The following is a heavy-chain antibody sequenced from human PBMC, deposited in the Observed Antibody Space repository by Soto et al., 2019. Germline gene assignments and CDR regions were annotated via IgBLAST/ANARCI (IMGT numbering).Heavy chain of an antibody. CDR2: ISGSGDST. J-gene: IGHJ4*02. V-gene: IGHV3-23*01. CDR1: GFTFSSYG. D-gene: IGHD6-13*01. CDR3: ADQAPYSNSGYESDH. Sequence: EVQLLESGGGLVQPGGSLRLSCAASGFTFSSYGINWVRQAPGKGLEWVSGISGSGDSTHYADSVKGRFTISRDNSKKTRYLQINSVRAEDTAVYYCADQAPYSNSGYESDHWGQGTLVTVSS.